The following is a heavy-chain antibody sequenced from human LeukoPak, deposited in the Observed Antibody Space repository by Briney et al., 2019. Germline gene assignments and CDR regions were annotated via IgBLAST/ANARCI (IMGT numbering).Heavy chain of an antibody. J-gene: IGHJ6*02. CDR3: ASKRDAYVVGYHYYGMDV. CDR2: IHYSGIT. Sequence: PSETLSLTCTVSGGSIRSYYWTWIRQPPGQGLEWIGYIHYSGITRYNPSLESRVTMSMDTSKNQISLRLGSVAAADTAIYYCASKRDAYVVGYHYYGMDVWGQGTTVTVSS. CDR1: GGSIRSYY. D-gene: IGHD2-21*01. V-gene: IGHV4-59*08.